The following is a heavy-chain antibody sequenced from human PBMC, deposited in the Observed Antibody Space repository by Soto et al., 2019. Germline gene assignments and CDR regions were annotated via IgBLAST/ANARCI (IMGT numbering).Heavy chain of an antibody. CDR1: GFNLRYYG. Sequence: QVQLVQSGAEVKKPGASVKVSCKASGFNLRYYGICWLRQAPGQGLEWMGWISGNSGDTKYAQKRQGRVTLTTDTSTSTAYMELRSLRSDDTAVYYCAREDYDTNIWGQGTLVTVSS. D-gene: IGHD3-22*01. CDR2: ISGNSGDT. CDR3: AREDYDTNI. V-gene: IGHV1-18*01. J-gene: IGHJ4*02.